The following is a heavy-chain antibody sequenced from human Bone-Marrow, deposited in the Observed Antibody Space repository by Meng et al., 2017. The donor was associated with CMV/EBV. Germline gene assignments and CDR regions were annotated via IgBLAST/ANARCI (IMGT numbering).Heavy chain of an antibody. CDR3: ASGVGPTIEGDY. Sequence: GGSLRLSCAASGFTFNNFAMSWVRQAPGKGLEWVSLIYTGGTSTFHADSVKGRFSISRDNSKNTLYLQMTSLRADDTAVYYCASGVGPTIEGDYWGQGTLVTVSS. CDR1: GFTFNNFA. J-gene: IGHJ4*02. CDR2: IYTGGTST. V-gene: IGHV3-23*03. D-gene: IGHD1-26*01.